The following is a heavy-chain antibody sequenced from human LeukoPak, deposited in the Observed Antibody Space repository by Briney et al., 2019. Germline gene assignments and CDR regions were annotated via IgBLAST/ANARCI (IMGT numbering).Heavy chain of an antibody. Sequence: GESLKISCEGSGYSFGNYWIGWVRQMPGKGLEWMGIINPVNSQTSYSPSFQGQVTMSADKSITTAYLQWSSLKASDTAMYYCARHVRSGNYRRFDYWGQGTLVTVSS. J-gene: IGHJ4*02. D-gene: IGHD1-26*01. V-gene: IGHV5-51*01. CDR3: ARHVRSGNYRRFDY. CDR2: INPVNSQT. CDR1: GYSFGNYW.